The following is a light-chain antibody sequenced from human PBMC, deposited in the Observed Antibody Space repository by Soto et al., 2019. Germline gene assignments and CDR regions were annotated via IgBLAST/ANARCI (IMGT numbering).Light chain of an antibody. Sequence: IVLPPSAGHLSLSPGERATLSCRASQSVGRRCLVCWQQKPGQPPRLLIICVSKSAAGSTDGFCGDGSATDFTPTTSRLEPEDFALYVCRQYDGSSITFGQGTRLEIK. V-gene: IGKV3-20*01. CDR3: RQYDGSSIT. J-gene: IGKJ5*01. CDR2: CVS. CDR1: QSVGRRC.